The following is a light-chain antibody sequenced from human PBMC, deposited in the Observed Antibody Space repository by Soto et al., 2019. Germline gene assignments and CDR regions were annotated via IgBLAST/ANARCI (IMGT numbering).Light chain of an antibody. CDR3: SSYTTSSTHWV. Sequence: QSALTQPASVSGFLGQPIPISCTGPRSAVGGYNYVSWYQQHPGKAPKLMIYEVSNRPSGVSNRFSGSKSGNTASLTISGLQAEDEADYYCSSYTTSSTHWVFGGGTKLTVL. J-gene: IGLJ3*02. CDR2: EVS. V-gene: IGLV2-14*01. CDR1: RSAVGGYNY.